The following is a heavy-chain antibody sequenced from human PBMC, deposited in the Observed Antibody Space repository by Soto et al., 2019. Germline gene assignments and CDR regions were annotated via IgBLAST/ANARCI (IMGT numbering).Heavy chain of an antibody. CDR3: ASSPSLGGGYYDYGMDV. Sequence: GESLKISCKVSGYRFTIYWIGLVRQMPGKGLEWMGIIYPGDSDTRYSPSFQGQVTISADKSIGTAYLQWSSLKASDTAMYYCASSPSLGGGYYDYGMDVWGQGTTVTV. CDR2: IYPGDSDT. CDR1: GYRFTIYW. J-gene: IGHJ6*02. V-gene: IGHV5-51*01. D-gene: IGHD2-15*01.